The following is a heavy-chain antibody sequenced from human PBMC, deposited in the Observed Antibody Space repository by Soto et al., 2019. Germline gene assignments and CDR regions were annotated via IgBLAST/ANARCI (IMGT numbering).Heavy chain of an antibody. V-gene: IGHV4-30-2*01. Sequence: QLQLQESGSGLVKPSQTLSLNCAVSGVSISDGGYSWSWIRQPPGKGLEWIGYTHVSGDTYYNPSLTGRVPLSVDRSRNQFSLNLRSMTAADTAVYYCARSPFYGSKSHFAYWGQGTLVSVSS. CDR1: GVSISDGGYS. CDR2: THVSGDT. J-gene: IGHJ4*02. D-gene: IGHD3-10*01. CDR3: ARSPFYGSKSHFAY.